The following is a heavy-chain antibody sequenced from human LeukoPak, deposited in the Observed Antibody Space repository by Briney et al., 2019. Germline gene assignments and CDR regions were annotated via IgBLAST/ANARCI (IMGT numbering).Heavy chain of an antibody. D-gene: IGHD3-10*01. CDR2: ISGSGVST. V-gene: IGHV3-23*01. Sequence: GGSLRLSCAASGFTFSGYAMSWVRQAPRKGLEWVSGISGSGVSTYYVDSVKGRFTVSRDNSKNMLHLRMSSLRAEDTALYYCARQIPGSGQGFDPWGQGTLVTVSS. J-gene: IGHJ5*02. CDR3: ARQIPGSGQGFDP. CDR1: GFTFSGYA.